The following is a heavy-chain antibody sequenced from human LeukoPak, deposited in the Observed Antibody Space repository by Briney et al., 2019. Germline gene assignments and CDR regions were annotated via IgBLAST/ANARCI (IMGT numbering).Heavy chain of an antibody. CDR1: GGSISSYY. J-gene: IGHJ5*02. CDR3: ARVLAAAGNNWFDP. CDR2: IYTSGST. D-gene: IGHD6-25*01. Sequence: SETLSLTCTVSGGSISSYYWSWIRHPAGKGLEWIGRIYTSGSTNYNPSLKSRVTMSVDTSKNQFSLKLSSVTAADTAVYYCARVLAAAGNNWFDPWGQGTLVTVSS. V-gene: IGHV4-4*07.